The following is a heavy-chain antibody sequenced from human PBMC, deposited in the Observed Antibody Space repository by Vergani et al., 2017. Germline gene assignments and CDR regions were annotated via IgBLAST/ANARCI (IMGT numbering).Heavy chain of an antibody. CDR3: AGDYGDFDNWFDP. CDR1: GFTFSSYA. Sequence: EVQLLESGGGLVQPGGSLRLSCAASGFTFSSYAMSWVRQAPGKGLEWVSRINSDGSSTSYADSVKGRFTISRDNAKNTLYLQMNSLRAEDTAVYYCAGDYGDFDNWFDPWGQGTLVTVSS. J-gene: IGHJ5*02. V-gene: IGHV3-74*02. D-gene: IGHD4-17*01. CDR2: INSDGSST.